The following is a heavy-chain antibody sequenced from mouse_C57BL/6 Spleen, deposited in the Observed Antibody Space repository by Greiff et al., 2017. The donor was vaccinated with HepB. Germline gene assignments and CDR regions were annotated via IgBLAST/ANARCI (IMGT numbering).Heavy chain of an antibody. J-gene: IGHJ1*03. CDR1: GYTFTSYW. Sequence: QVQLQQPGAELVKPGASVKMSCKASGYTFTSYWITWVKQRPGQGLEWIGDIYPGSGSTNYNEKFKSKATLTVDTSSSTVYMQLSSLTSEDSAVYYCARVSYYYGSSYWYFDVWGTGTTVTVSS. CDR3: ARVSYYYGSSYWYFDV. V-gene: IGHV1-55*01. CDR2: IYPGSGST. D-gene: IGHD1-1*01.